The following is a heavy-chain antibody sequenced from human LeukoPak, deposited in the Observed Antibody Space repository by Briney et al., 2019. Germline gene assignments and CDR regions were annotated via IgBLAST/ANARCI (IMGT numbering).Heavy chain of an antibody. Sequence: PGGSLRLSCAASGFSLSGYWMTWVRQAPGKGLEWLSVIYSGDRTYYADSVKDRFTISRDISKNTVYLQMNNLRAEDTAVYYCARDRKYLYYGMEVWGQGTTVTVSS. CDR1: GFSLSGYW. J-gene: IGHJ6*02. CDR2: IYSGDRT. V-gene: IGHV3-66*01. CDR3: ARDRKYLYYGMEV. D-gene: IGHD3-10*01.